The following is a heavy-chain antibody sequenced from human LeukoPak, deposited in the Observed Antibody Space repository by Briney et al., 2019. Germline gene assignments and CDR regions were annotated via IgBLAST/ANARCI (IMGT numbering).Heavy chain of an antibody. V-gene: IGHV4-39*07. J-gene: IGHJ5*02. D-gene: IGHD2-2*01. CDR3: AREKNQLLWLGWFDP. CDR1: GGSISSSSYY. Sequence: SETLSLTCTVSGGSISSSSYYWGWIRQPPGKGLEWIGSIYYSGSTYYNPSLKSRVTISVDTSKNQFSLKLSSVTAADTAVYYCAREKNQLLWLGWFDPWGQGTLVTVSS. CDR2: IYYSGST.